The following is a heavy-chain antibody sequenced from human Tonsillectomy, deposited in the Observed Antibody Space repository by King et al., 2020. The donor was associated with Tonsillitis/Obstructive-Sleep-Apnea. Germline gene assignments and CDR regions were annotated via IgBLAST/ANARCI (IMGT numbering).Heavy chain of an antibody. J-gene: IGHJ6*03. CDR2: IKQDGSEK. Sequence: DVQLVESGGGLVQPGGSLRLSCAASGFTFSSYWMTWVRQAPGKGLEWAASIKQDGSEKYYVDSVKGRFTISRDNAKNSLYLQMNSLRAEDTAVYYCARVARSGYSGLYYYYMDVWGRGTTVTVSS. CDR1: GFTFSSYW. CDR3: ARVARSGYSGLYYYYMDV. V-gene: IGHV3-7*01. D-gene: IGHD3-3*01.